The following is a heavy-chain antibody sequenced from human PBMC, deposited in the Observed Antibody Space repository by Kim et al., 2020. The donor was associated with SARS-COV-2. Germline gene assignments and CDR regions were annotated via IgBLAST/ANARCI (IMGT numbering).Heavy chain of an antibody. CDR3: ARLLRLPPPYYYYYGMDV. CDR1: GYSFTSYW. D-gene: IGHD6-25*01. J-gene: IGHJ6*02. V-gene: IGHV5-51*01. Sequence: GESLKISCKGSGYSFTSYWIGWVRQMPGKGPEWMGIIYPGDSDTRYSPSFQGQVTISADKSISTAYLQWSSLKASDTAMYYCARLLRLPPPYYYYYGMDVWGQGTTVTVSS. CDR2: IYPGDSDT.